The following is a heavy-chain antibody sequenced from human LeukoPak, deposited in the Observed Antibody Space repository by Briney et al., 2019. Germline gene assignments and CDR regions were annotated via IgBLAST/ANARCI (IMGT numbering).Heavy chain of an antibody. CDR3: ARGGARGRLQAPFDY. J-gene: IGHJ4*02. CDR1: GGSISSYY. D-gene: IGHD5-24*01. Sequence: PSETLSLTCTVSGGSISSYYWSWIRQPPGKGLEWIGYIYYSGSTNYNPSLKSRVTISVDTSKNQFSLKLSSVTAADTAVYYCARGGARGRLQAPFDYWGQGTLVTVSS. CDR2: IYYSGST. V-gene: IGHV4-59*01.